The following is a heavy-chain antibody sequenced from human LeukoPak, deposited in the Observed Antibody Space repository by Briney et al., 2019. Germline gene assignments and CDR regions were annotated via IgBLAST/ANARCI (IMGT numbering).Heavy chain of an antibody. D-gene: IGHD3-22*01. CDR3: ARVRGYYDSSGYYYGY. J-gene: IGHJ4*02. CDR1: GFTFSSYS. V-gene: IGHV3-21*01. Sequence: GGSLRLSCAASGFTFSSYSMNWVRQAPGKGLEWVSSISSSSSYIYYADSVKGRFTISRDNAKNSLYLQMNSLRAEDTAVYYCARVRGYYDSSGYYYGYWGQGTLVTVSS. CDR2: ISSSSSYI.